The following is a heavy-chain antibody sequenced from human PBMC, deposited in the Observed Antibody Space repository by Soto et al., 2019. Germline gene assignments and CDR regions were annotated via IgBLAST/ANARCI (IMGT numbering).Heavy chain of an antibody. D-gene: IGHD3-10*01. V-gene: IGHV1-3*01. CDR1: GYTFTSYA. CDR2: INAGNGNT. Sequence: GASVKVSCKASGYTFTSYAMHWVRQAPGQRLEWMGWINAGNGNTKYSQKFQGRVTITRDTSASTAYMELSSLRSEDTAVYYCARDYYGSGSYCNLQLNYWGQGTLVTVSS. J-gene: IGHJ4*02. CDR3: ARDYYGSGSYCNLQLNY.